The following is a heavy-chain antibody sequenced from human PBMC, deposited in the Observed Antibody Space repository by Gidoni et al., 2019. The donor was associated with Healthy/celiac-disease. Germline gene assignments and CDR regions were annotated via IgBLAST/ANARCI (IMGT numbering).Heavy chain of an antibody. CDR2: IIPIFGTA. Sequence: QVQLVQSGAEVKKPGSSVTVSCQASGGTFSSYAISWVRPDPGQGLEWRGGIIPIFGTANYAQKFQGRVTITADKSTSTAYMELSSLRSEDTAVYYCARLAAAGNWFDPWGQGTLVTVSS. J-gene: IGHJ5*02. CDR3: ARLAAAGNWFDP. CDR1: GGTFSSYA. V-gene: IGHV1-69*06. D-gene: IGHD6-13*01.